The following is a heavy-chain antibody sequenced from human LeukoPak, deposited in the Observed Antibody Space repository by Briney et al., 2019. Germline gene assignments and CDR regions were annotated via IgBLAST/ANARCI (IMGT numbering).Heavy chain of an antibody. CDR3: AGGYCSGGSGYSDFDY. D-gene: IGHD2-15*01. CDR2: IYYGGST. Sequence: ETLSLTCTVSGGSISSYYWSWIRQPPGKGLEWIGYIYYGGSTNYNPSLKSRVTISVDTSKNQFSLKLSSVTAADTAVYYCAGGYCSGGSGYSDFDYWGQGTLVTVSS. J-gene: IGHJ4*02. CDR1: GGSISSYY. V-gene: IGHV4-59*01.